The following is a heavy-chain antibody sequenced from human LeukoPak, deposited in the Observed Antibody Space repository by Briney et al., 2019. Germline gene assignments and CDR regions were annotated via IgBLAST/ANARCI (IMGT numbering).Heavy chain of an antibody. D-gene: IGHD3/OR15-3a*01. J-gene: IGHJ4*02. CDR2: INHSVST. Sequence: SETLSLTCAVYGGSPSGYYWSWIRQPPGKGLEWIGEINHSVSTNYNPSLKSRVTISVDTSKNQFSLKLSSVTAADTAVYYCARGLWSGYYFDYWGQGTLVTVSS. CDR1: GGSPSGYY. CDR3: ARGLWSGYYFDY. V-gene: IGHV4-34*01.